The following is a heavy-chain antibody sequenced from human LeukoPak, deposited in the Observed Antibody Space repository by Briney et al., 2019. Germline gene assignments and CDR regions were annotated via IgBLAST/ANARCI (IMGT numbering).Heavy chain of an antibody. CDR2: INHSGST. CDR1: GGSFSGYY. CDR3: ARGRPMPLVMGYYFDY. Sequence: PSETLSLTCAVYGGSFSGYYWSWIRQPPGKGLEWIGEINHSGSTNYNPSLKSRVTISVDTSKNQFSLKLSSVTAADTAVYYCARGRPMPLVMGYYFDYWGQGTLVTVSS. V-gene: IGHV4-34*01. D-gene: IGHD2-8*01. J-gene: IGHJ4*02.